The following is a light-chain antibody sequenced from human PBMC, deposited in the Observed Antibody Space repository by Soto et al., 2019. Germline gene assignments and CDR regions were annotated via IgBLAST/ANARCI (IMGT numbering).Light chain of an antibody. V-gene: IGLV1-47*02. Sequence: QAVVTQPPSASGTPGQRVTISCSGSSSNIGSNYVYWYQQLPGTAPKLLIYSNNQRPSGVPDRFSGSKSGTSASLAISGLRSEDEADYYCAAWDDSLSGQVFGGGIKLTVL. CDR3: AAWDDSLSGQV. CDR1: SSNIGSNY. J-gene: IGLJ3*02. CDR2: SNN.